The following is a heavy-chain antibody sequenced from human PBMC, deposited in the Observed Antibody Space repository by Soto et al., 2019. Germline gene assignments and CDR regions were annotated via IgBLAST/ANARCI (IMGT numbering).Heavy chain of an antibody. CDR2: ITSTGGK. CDR3: VKEVEGFDF. Sequence: PGGSLRLSCAASGFTFSFHTMNWVRQAPGKGLEWVSSITSTGGKFYADSVKGRFTISRDNAKDSLYLQMDGLTAEDSAIYYCVKEVEGFDFWGEGTLVTVSS. CDR1: GFTFSFHT. D-gene: IGHD1-1*01. V-gene: IGHV3-21*01. J-gene: IGHJ4*02.